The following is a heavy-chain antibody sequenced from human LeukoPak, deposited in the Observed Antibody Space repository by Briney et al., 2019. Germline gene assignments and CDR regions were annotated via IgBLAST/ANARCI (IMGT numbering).Heavy chain of an antibody. CDR1: GFTFGDYA. J-gene: IGHJ6*03. Sequence: GGSLRLSCTASGFTFGDYAMSWVRQAPGKGLEWVGFIRSKAYGGTTEYAASVKGRFTISRDDSKSIAYLQMNSLRAEDTAVYYCASSLVIDDLIYYYYMDVWGKGTTVTVSS. V-gene: IGHV3-49*04. CDR2: IRSKAYGGTT. D-gene: IGHD3-9*01. CDR3: ASSLVIDDLIYYYYMDV.